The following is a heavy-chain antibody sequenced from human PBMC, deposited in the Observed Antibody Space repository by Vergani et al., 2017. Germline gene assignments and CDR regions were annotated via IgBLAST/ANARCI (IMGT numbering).Heavy chain of an antibody. J-gene: IGHJ4*02. CDR2: INHSGST. V-gene: IGHV4-34*01. CDR3: AAKTGTTSCPY. Sequence: QVQLQESGPGLVKPSETLSLTCAVYGGSFSGYYWSWIRQPPGKGLEWIGEINHSGSTNYNPSLKSRVTISVDTSKNQFSLKLSSVTAADTAVYYCAAKTGTTSCPYWGQGTLVTVSS. D-gene: IGHD1-7*01. CDR1: GGSFSGYY.